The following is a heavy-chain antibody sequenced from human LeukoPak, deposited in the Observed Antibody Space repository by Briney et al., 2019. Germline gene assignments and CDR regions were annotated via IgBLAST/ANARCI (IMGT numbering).Heavy chain of an antibody. J-gene: IGHJ3*02. CDR3: ARQRTVNDAFDI. Sequence: GESLKISCKGSGDSFTSYWISWVRQMPGKGLEWMGRIDPGDSYTNYSPSFRGHDTISADKSISTPYLQWSSLKASDTAMHYCARQRTVNDAFDIWGQGTMVTVSS. D-gene: IGHD4-11*01. V-gene: IGHV5-10-1*01. CDR2: IDPGDSYT. CDR1: GDSFTSYW.